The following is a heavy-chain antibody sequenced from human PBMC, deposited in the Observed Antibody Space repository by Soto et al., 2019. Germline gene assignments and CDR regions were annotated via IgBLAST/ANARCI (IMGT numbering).Heavy chain of an antibody. CDR2: IIPIFGTA. CDR1: GGTFSSYA. J-gene: IGHJ4*02. CDR3: ARDPVSTSDYSNYLDY. V-gene: IGHV1-69*13. Sequence: SVKVSCKASGGTFSSYAISWVRQAPGQGLEWMGGIIPIFGTANYAQKFQGRVTITADESTSTAYMELSSLRSEDTAVYYCARDPVSTSDYSNYLDYWGQGTLVTVSS. D-gene: IGHD4-4*01.